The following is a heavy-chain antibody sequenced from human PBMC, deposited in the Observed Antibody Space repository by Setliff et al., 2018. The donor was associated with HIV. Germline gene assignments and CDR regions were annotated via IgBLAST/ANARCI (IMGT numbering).Heavy chain of an antibody. D-gene: IGHD1-26*01. V-gene: IGHV3-48*02. J-gene: IGHJ4*02. CDR2: ISSSSSTI. CDR3: SGSYQAMDY. Sequence: QPGGSLRLSCAASGFTFSDYNMHWVRQAPGTGLEWVSYISSSSSTIYYADSVKGRFTISRDNAKNSLYLQMNSLRDDDTAVYYCSGSYQAMDYWGQGTLVTVSS. CDR1: GFTFSDYN.